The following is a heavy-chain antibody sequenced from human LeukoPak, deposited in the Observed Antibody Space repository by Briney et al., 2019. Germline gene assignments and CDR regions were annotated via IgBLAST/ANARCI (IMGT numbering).Heavy chain of an antibody. V-gene: IGHV4-39*01. D-gene: IGHD6-13*01. Sequence: PSETLSLTCTVSGDSIRRDNYYWGWIRQPPGKGLEWIGYIYHSGSTYYNPSLKSRVTISVDTSKNQFSLKLSSVTAADTAVYYCARLSHGSWYLSSNMAFDYWGQGTLVTVSS. J-gene: IGHJ4*02. CDR2: IYHSGST. CDR3: ARLSHGSWYLSSNMAFDY. CDR1: GDSIRRDNYY.